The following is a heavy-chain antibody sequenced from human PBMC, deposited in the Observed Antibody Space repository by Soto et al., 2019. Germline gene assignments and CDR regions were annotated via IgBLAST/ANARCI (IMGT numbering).Heavy chain of an antibody. Sequence: ASVKVSCKVSGYTLTELSMHWVRQAHGKGLEWMGGFDPEDGETIYAQKFQGRVTMTEDTSTDTAYMELSSLRSEDTAVYYCATAVPGYYYDSSGYYAFDIWGQGTMVTVSS. J-gene: IGHJ3*02. V-gene: IGHV1-24*01. CDR3: ATAVPGYYYDSSGYYAFDI. CDR2: FDPEDGET. CDR1: GYTLTELS. D-gene: IGHD3-22*01.